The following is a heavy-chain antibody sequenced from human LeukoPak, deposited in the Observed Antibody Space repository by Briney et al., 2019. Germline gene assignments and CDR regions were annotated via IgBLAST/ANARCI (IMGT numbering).Heavy chain of an antibody. CDR2: INHSGST. CDR3: VSHPYSSYYYHMDV. V-gene: IGHV4-34*01. J-gene: IGHJ6*02. Sequence: TSETLSLTCAVYGGSFSGYYWSWIRQPPGKGLEWIGEINHSGSTNYNPSLKSRVTVSVDTSKNQFSLKLSSVTAADTAVYYCVSHPYSSYYYHMDVWGRGTTVTVSS. D-gene: IGHD5-18*01. CDR1: GGSFSGYY.